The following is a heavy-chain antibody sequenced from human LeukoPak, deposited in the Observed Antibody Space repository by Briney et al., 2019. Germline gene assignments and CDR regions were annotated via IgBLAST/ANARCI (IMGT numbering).Heavy chain of an antibody. CDR3: AQEVPATDYYDSSGYGVLYY. CDR2: ISDSGSTT. Sequence: QAGGSLRLSCAASGFTFSSYAMSWVRQAPGKGLEWVSAISDSGSTTYYADSVTGRFTTSRDNSKKTLYLQMNSLRAEVTAVYYCAQEVPATDYYDSSGYGVLYYWGQGTLVTVSS. D-gene: IGHD3-22*01. J-gene: IGHJ4*02. V-gene: IGHV3-23*01. CDR1: GFTFSSYA.